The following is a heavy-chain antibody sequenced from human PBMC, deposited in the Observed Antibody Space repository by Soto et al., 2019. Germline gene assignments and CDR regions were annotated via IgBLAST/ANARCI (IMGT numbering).Heavy chain of an antibody. CDR1: GGSISSRSYY. V-gene: IGHV4-39*01. CDR2: IYYSGST. CDR3: ARSGDPAYYYYMDV. D-gene: IGHD2-21*01. J-gene: IGHJ6*03. Sequence: QLQLQESGPGLVKPSETLSLSCTVSGGSISSRSYYWGWIRQPPGKGLEWIGTIYYSGSTYYNPSLKSRVTISVDTSKNQFSLKLSSVTAADTAVYYCARSGDPAYYYYMDVWGKGTTVTVSS.